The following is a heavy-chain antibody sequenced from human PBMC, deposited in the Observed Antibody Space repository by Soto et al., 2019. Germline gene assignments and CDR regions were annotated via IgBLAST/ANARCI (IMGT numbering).Heavy chain of an antibody. D-gene: IGHD6-19*01. V-gene: IGHV3-13*01. Sequence: GGSLRLSCAASGFTFSSYDMHWVRQATGKGLEWVSAIGTAGDTYYPGSVKGRFTISRENAKNSLYLQMNSLRAGDTAVYYCARGLWGSGWYGNAFDIWGQGTMVTVSS. CDR3: ARGLWGSGWYGNAFDI. J-gene: IGHJ3*02. CDR2: IGTAGDT. CDR1: GFTFSSYD.